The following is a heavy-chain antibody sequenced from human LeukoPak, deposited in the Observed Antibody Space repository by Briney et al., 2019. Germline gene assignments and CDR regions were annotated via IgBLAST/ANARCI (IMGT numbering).Heavy chain of an antibody. V-gene: IGHV1-69*13. CDR3: ARGNYDFWSGYSTSNWFDP. CDR1: GGTLSSYA. CDR2: IIPIFGTA. D-gene: IGHD3-3*01. J-gene: IGHJ5*02. Sequence: GASVKVSCKASGGTLSSYAISWVRQAPGQGLEWMGGIIPIFGTANYARKFQGRVTITADESTSTAYMELSSLRSEDTAVYYCARGNYDFWSGYSTSNWFDPWGQGTLVTVSS.